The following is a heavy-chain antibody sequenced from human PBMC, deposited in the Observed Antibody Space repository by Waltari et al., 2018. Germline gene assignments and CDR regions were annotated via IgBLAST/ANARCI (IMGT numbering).Heavy chain of an antibody. CDR1: GGSFSGYY. Sequence: QVQLQQWGAGLLKPSETLSLTCAVYGGSFSGYYWSWIRQPPGKGLEWIGEINHRGSTNYNPSLKSRVTISVDTSKNQFSLKLSSVTAADTAVYYCARDYYDSSGYYYYYYGMDVWGQGTTVTVSS. J-gene: IGHJ6*02. CDR3: ARDYYDSSGYYYYYYGMDV. CDR2: INHRGST. V-gene: IGHV4-34*01. D-gene: IGHD3-22*01.